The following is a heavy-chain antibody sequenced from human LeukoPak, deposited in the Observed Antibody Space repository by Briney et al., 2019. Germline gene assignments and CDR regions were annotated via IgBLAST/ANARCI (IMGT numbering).Heavy chain of an antibody. CDR1: GYIFTDYY. CDR3: ARDGGFDY. Sequence: ASVKVSCKASGYIFTDYYMHWVRQAPGQGLEWMGWINPNSGVTNYAQKLQGRVTMTRGTSISTVYMELTRLRSDDTAVYYCARDGGFDYWGQGTLVTVSS. V-gene: IGHV1-2*02. J-gene: IGHJ4*02. D-gene: IGHD3-16*01. CDR2: INPNSGVT.